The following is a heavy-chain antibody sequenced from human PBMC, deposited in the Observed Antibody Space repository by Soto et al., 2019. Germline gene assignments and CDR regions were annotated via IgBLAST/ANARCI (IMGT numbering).Heavy chain of an antibody. V-gene: IGHV4-61*01. Sequence: TLSLTCTVSGGSVSSGSYYWSWIRQPPGKGLEWIGYIYYSGSTNYNPSLKSRVTISVDTSKNQFSLKLSSVTAADTAVYYCARDKGGYYFDYWGQGTLVTVSS. CDR1: GGSVSSGSYY. CDR2: IYYSGST. J-gene: IGHJ4*02. CDR3: ARDKGGYYFDY. D-gene: IGHD3-22*01.